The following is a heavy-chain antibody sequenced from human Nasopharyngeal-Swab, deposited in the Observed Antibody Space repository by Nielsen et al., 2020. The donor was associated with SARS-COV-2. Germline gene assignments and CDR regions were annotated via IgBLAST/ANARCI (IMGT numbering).Heavy chain of an antibody. CDR2: ISYDGSNK. V-gene: IGHV3-30*18. J-gene: IGHJ5*02. CDR3: ANGAGVPNWFDP. Sequence: GESLKISCAASGFTFSSYGMHWVRQAPGKGLEWVAVISYDGSNKYYADSVKGRFTISRDNSKNTLYLQMNSLRAEDTAVYYSANGAGVPNWFDPWGQGTLVTVSS. CDR1: GFTFSSYG. D-gene: IGHD3-10*01.